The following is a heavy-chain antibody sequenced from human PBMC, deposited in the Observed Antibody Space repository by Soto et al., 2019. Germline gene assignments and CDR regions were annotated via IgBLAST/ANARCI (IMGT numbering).Heavy chain of an antibody. CDR3: AKDIEYYDFWSGYDYYYYYGMDV. V-gene: IGHV3-30*18. CDR2: ISCDGSNK. Sequence: QVQLVESGGGVVQPGRSLRLSCAASGFTFSSYGMHWVRQAPGKGLEWVAVISCDGSNKYYADSVKGRFTISRDNSKNTLYLQMNSLRAEDTAVYYCAKDIEYYDFWSGYDYYYYYGMDVWGQGTTVTVSS. CDR1: GFTFSSYG. D-gene: IGHD3-3*01. J-gene: IGHJ6*02.